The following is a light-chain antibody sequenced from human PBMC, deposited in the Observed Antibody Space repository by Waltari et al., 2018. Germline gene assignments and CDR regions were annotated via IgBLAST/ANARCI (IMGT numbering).Light chain of an antibody. CDR1: SSDVGSYNL. CDR2: EVS. J-gene: IGLJ2*01. CDR3: CSYAGSSTFVV. V-gene: IGLV2-23*02. Sequence: QSALTQPASVSGSPGQSITISCTGTSSDVGSYNLVSWYQQHPGKAPKLMIYEVSKRPSGVPNRFSGSKSGHTASLTISGLQAEDEADYYCCSYAGSSTFVVFGGGTKLTVL.